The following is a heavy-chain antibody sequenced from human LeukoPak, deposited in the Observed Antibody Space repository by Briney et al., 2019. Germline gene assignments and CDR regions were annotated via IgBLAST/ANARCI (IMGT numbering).Heavy chain of an antibody. J-gene: IGHJ4*02. Sequence: GGSLRLSCAASGFTFTEAWMSWVRQAPGKGLEWVSAISGSGGSTYYADSVKGRFTISRDNSKNTLYLQMNSLRAEDTAVYYCAKDLFYSSGYFSQDYWGQGTLVTVSS. D-gene: IGHD3-22*01. CDR3: AKDLFYSSGYFSQDY. V-gene: IGHV3-23*01. CDR1: GFTFTEAW. CDR2: ISGSGGST.